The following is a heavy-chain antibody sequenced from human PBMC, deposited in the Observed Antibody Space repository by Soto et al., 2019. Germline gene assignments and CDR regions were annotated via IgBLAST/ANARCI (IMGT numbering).Heavy chain of an antibody. D-gene: IGHD2-2*01. CDR1: GGSISSDDW. Sequence: SETLSLTCAVSGGSISSDDWWTWVRQPPGEGLEWIGEIHPNGRTNYKPSLKSRITISVDKSENQFSLWLTSVTAADTALYYCATRYCIHTTCYVYWGQGTLVTVSS. CDR3: ATRYCIHTTCYVY. CDR2: IHPNGRT. V-gene: IGHV4-4*02. J-gene: IGHJ4*02.